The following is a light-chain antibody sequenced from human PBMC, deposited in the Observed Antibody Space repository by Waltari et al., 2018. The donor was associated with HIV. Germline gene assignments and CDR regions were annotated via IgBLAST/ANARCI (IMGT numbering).Light chain of an antibody. V-gene: IGLV2-23*02. CDR2: EVN. CDR1: NSDVAAHNL. J-gene: IGLJ2*01. CDR3: CSFTGRKSLI. Sequence: QSALTQPASVSGSPGQSLTIYCIGTNSDVAAHNLVSWYQQRPGKAPKLIIYEVNKRPSGVSDRFSASKSGNTASLTLSGLQAEDEANYYCCSFTGRKSLIFGGGTKLTVL.